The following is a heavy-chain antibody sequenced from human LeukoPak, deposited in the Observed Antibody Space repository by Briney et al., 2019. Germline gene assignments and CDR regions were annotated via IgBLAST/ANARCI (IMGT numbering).Heavy chain of an antibody. CDR1: GGTFSSYA. CDR3: ARDHLPYGGNYYYFDY. CDR2: IIPILGIA. Sequence: SVKVSCKASGGTFSSYAIGWVRQAPGQGLEWMGRIIPILGIANYAQKFQGRVTITADKSTSTAYMELSSLRSEDTAVYYCARDHLPYGGNYYYFDYWGQGTLVTVSS. D-gene: IGHD4-23*01. V-gene: IGHV1-69*04. J-gene: IGHJ4*02.